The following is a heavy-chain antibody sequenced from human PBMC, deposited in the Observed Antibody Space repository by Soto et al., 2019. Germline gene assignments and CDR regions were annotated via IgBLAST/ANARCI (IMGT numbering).Heavy chain of an antibody. V-gene: IGHV3-48*02. CDR2: ISGSSRSI. J-gene: IGHJ6*02. CDR3: ARDTYGDFADYHRMDV. D-gene: IGHD4-17*01. CDR1: GFTFSSHS. Sequence: GSLRLSCAASGFTFSSHSMPWVRQAAGKGLEWVSYISGSSRSIYYADSVKGRFTISRDNAKNSLYLQMHSLRDEDTAVYYCARDTYGDFADYHRMDVCGQGTTVTVS.